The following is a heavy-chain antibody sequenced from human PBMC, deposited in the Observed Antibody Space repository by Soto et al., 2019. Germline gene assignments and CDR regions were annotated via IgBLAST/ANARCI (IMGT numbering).Heavy chain of an antibody. CDR2: IYPGDADT. V-gene: IGHV5-51*01. D-gene: IGHD6-19*01. Sequence: GESLKISCNGSGYSFTSYWIGWVRQMSGKGLQWMGIIYPGDADTRYSPSFQGQVISSPDNSNSTPYLQWSSLKASGTAIYYCARFRGLGTKNFDYWGQGTMVTVSS. CDR3: ARFRGLGTKNFDY. J-gene: IGHJ4*02. CDR1: GYSFTSYW.